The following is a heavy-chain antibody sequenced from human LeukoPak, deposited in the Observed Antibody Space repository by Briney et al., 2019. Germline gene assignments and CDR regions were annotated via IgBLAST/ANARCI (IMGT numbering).Heavy chain of an antibody. J-gene: IGHJ4*02. CDR3: ARDELAVARRGMNY. CDR1: GYTFTSYG. Sequence: GASVKVSCKASGYTFTSYGISWVRQAPGQGLEWMGRISAYNGNTNYAQKLQGRVTMTTDTSTSTAYMELRSLRSDDTAVYYCARDELAVARRGMNYWGQGTLVTVSS. D-gene: IGHD6-19*01. CDR2: ISAYNGNT. V-gene: IGHV1-18*01.